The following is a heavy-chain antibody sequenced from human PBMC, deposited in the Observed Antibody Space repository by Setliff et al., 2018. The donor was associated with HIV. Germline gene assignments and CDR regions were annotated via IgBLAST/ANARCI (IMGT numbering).Heavy chain of an antibody. D-gene: IGHD3-10*01. CDR1: GGAFTSYA. J-gene: IGHJ5*01. CDR3: APAFGDNWFDS. V-gene: IGHV1-69*06. CDR2: IIPVYGTT. Sequence: GASVKVSCKASGGAFTSYAFSWVRQAPGQGLAWMGRIIPVYGTTDYAQNFQGRVTLTADKSTSTAYMQLTNLRADDTATYYCAPAFGDNWFDSWGQGTLVTVSS.